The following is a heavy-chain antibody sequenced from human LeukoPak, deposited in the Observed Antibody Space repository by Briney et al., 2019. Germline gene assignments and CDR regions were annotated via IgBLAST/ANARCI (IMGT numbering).Heavy chain of an antibody. D-gene: IGHD3-10*01. J-gene: IGHJ5*02. CDR2: INPNSGGT. V-gene: IGHV1-2*04. CDR1: GYTFTGYY. Sequence: GASVKVSCKASGYTFTGYYMHWVRQAPGQGLEWMGWINPNSGGTNYAQKFQGWVTMTRDTSISTAYMELSRLRSDDTAVYYCARGTESSYGSGSHLHPWGQGTLVTVSS. CDR3: ARGTESSYGSGSHLHP.